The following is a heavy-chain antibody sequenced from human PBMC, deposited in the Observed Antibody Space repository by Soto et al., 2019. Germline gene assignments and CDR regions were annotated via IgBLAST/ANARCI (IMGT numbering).Heavy chain of an antibody. J-gene: IGHJ4*02. CDR3: ARDTHSSWYNYFDY. D-gene: IGHD6-13*01. Sequence: EVQLVESGGGLVKPGGSLRLSCAASGFTFSSYSMNWVRQAPGKGLEWVSSISSSSSYIYYADSVKGRFTISRDNAKNSLYLQMNSLRVEDTAVYYCARDTHSSWYNYFDYWGQGTLVTVSS. V-gene: IGHV3-21*01. CDR1: GFTFSSYS. CDR2: ISSSSSYI.